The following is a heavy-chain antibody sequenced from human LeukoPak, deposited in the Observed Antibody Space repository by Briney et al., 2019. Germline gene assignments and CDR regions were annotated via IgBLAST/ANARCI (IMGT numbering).Heavy chain of an antibody. Sequence: PGGSLRLSCAASGFTFSSYAMSWVRQAPGKGLEWVSAIRGSGGSTYYADSVKGRFTISRDNSKNTLYLQMNSLRAEDTAVYYCAKVYYYDSSGYYRSPLDYWGQGTLVTVSS. CDR3: AKVYYYDSSGYYRSPLDY. CDR2: IRGSGGST. J-gene: IGHJ4*02. D-gene: IGHD3-22*01. V-gene: IGHV3-23*01. CDR1: GFTFSSYA.